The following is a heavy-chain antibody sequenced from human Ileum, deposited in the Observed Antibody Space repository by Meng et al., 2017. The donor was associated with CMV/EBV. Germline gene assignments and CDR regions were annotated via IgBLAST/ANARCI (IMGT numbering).Heavy chain of an antibody. J-gene: IGHJ4*02. CDR3: AKDALPTYYYDTSGGDRHFDY. V-gene: IGHV1-18*01. CDR1: GYTFSTYG. Sequence: ASVKVSCKASGYTFSTYGVSWVRQAPGQGLEWMGWISAYNDNTNYAQKVQGRVTMTTDTFTSTAYIELRSLGSDDTAVYYCAKDALPTYYYDTSGGDRHFDYWGQGPLVTVSS. CDR2: ISAYNDNT. D-gene: IGHD3-22*01.